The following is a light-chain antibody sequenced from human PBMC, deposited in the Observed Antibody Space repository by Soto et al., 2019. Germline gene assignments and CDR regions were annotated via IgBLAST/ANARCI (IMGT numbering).Light chain of an antibody. J-gene: IGLJ2*01. CDR1: TSNIGNSH. V-gene: IGLV1-51*01. CDR3: GTWATSLSVVV. Sequence: QSVLTQPPSVSAAPGQRVTISCSGSTSNIGNSHVSWYQQFPGTAPRVVIYDNTERPSGMSDRFSGSKSGTSATLGITGLQTGDEADYYCGTWATSLSVVVFGGGTKLTVL. CDR2: DNT.